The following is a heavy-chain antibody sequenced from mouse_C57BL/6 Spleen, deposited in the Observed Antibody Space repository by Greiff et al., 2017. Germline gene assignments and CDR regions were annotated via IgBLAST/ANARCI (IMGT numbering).Heavy chain of an antibody. D-gene: IGHD2-1*01. CDR1: GFNIKDYY. CDR3: TTIYYGNYGAMDY. V-gene: IGHV14-1*01. Sequence: VQLQQSGAELVRPGASVKLSCTASGFNIKDYYMHWVKQRPEQGLEWIGRIDPEDGDTEYAPKFQGKATMTADTSSNTAYLQLSSLTSEDTAVYYCTTIYYGNYGAMDYWGQGTSVTVSS. CDR2: IDPEDGDT. J-gene: IGHJ4*01.